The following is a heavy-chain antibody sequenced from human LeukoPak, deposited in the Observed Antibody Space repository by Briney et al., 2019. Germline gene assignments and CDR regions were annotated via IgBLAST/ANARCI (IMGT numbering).Heavy chain of an antibody. V-gene: IGHV3-53*01. CDR3: AKDVSEGYSYGRFDY. J-gene: IGHJ4*02. CDR2: IFPSGGEI. CDR1: GFTVSSNY. D-gene: IGHD5-18*01. Sequence: TGGSLRLSCAASGFTVSSNYMSWVRQAPGKGLEWVSSIFPSGGEIHYADSVRGRFTISRDNSKSTLSLQMNSLRAEDTAVYYCAKDVSEGYSYGRFDYWGQGTLVTVSS.